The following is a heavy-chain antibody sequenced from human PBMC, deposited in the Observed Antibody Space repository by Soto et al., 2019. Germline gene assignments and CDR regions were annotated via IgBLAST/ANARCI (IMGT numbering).Heavy chain of an antibody. Sequence: QGQLQQWGAGLLKPSETLSLTCAVYGGSFSGYYWSWIRQPPGKGLEWIGEINHSGSTNYNPSLKCRVTISVDTSKNQFSLKVSSVTAADTAVYYCARGLIVGATTGVRRSYWGQGTLVTVSS. J-gene: IGHJ4*02. CDR1: GGSFSGYY. CDR2: INHSGST. D-gene: IGHD1-26*01. CDR3: ARGLIVGATTGVRRSY. V-gene: IGHV4-34*01.